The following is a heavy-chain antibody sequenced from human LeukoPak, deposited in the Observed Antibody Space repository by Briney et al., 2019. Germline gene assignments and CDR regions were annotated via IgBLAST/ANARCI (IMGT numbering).Heavy chain of an antibody. CDR2: ISSSGSI. J-gene: IGHJ6*02. CDR1: GFTFSSYE. CDR3: ARGRDHYYGMDV. D-gene: IGHD2-15*01. Sequence: PGGSLRLSCAASGFTFSSYEMHWVRQAPGKGLEWISYISSSGSISYADSVKGRFTISRDSAKNSLYLQMNSLRVEDTAVYYCARGRDHYYGMDVWGQGTTVTVSS. V-gene: IGHV3-48*03.